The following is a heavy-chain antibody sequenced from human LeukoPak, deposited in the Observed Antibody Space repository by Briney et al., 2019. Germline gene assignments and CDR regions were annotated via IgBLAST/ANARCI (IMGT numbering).Heavy chain of an antibody. CDR2: LFYSGNT. V-gene: IGHV4-61*05. Sequence: SETLSLTCTVSGGSISSSSYYWGWVRPPPGKGLEWIGSLFYSGNTNYNPSLKSRVTISLDTSKNQVSLKLSSVTAADTAVYYCARGSSPFDYWGQGTLVTVSS. CDR3: ARGSSPFDY. CDR1: GGSISSSSYY. J-gene: IGHJ4*02.